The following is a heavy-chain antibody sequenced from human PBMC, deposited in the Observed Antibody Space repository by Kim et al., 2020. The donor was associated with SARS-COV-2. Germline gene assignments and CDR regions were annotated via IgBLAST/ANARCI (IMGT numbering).Heavy chain of an antibody. CDR2: ISSSGSTI. CDR1: GFTFSSYE. CDR3: ARDLGHRVVVTAMLDYYYYYGMDV. J-gene: IGHJ6*02. D-gene: IGHD2-21*02. V-gene: IGHV3-48*03. Sequence: GGSLRLSCAASGFTFSSYEMNWVRQAPGKGLEWVSYISSSGSTIYYADSVKGRFTISRDNAKNSLYLQMNSLRAEDTAVYYCARDLGHRVVVTAMLDYYYYYGMDVWGQGTTVTVSS.